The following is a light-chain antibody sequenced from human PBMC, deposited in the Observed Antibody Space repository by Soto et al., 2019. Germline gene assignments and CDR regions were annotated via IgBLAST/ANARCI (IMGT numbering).Light chain of an antibody. J-gene: IGLJ2*01. CDR2: EVS. Sequence: QSALTQPASMSGSPGQSITISCTGTSSDVGGYNYVSWYQQHPDRAPKLTIYEVSNRPSGVSIRFSGSKSANTASLTISGLQAEDEADYYCSSYSTTYTVLFGGGTKLTVL. CDR1: SSDVGGYNY. CDR3: SSYSTTYTVL. V-gene: IGLV2-14*01.